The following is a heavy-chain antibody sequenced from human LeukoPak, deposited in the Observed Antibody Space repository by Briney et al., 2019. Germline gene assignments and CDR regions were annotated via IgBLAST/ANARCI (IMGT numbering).Heavy chain of an antibody. CDR2: IKNDGSDK. D-gene: IGHD5-12*01. Sequence: AGGPLSPSWKALESSFSAAWLTWFGQPQGKGLEWVATIKNDGSDKYYVDSVKGRFTLSRDNAKNSVYLQMNSLRVEDTAVYYCVNLGYSDGGQGTLVTVSS. CDR3: VNLGYSD. J-gene: IGHJ4*02. V-gene: IGHV3-7*01. CDR1: ESSFSAAW.